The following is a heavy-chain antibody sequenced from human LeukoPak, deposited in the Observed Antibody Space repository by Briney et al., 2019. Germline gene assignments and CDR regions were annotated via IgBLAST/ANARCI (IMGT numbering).Heavy chain of an antibody. Sequence: GGSLRLSCAASGFTFSGSDIHWVRQASGKGLEWVGHIRSKTNNYATADAASVKGRFTFSRDDSKNTAYIQMNSLKTEDTAVYYCTRHNYDRSGYGAFDIWGQGTMVTVPS. J-gene: IGHJ3*02. V-gene: IGHV3-73*01. CDR2: IRSKTNNYAT. CDR1: GFTFSGSD. D-gene: IGHD3-22*01. CDR3: TRHNYDRSGYGAFDI.